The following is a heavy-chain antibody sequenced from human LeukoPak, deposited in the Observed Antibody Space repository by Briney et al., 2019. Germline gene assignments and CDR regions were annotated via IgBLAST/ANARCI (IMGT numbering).Heavy chain of an antibody. CDR2: ISGSGGTT. J-gene: IGHJ4*02. CDR1: GFTFSSYA. Sequence: PGGSLRLPCAASGFTFSSYAMSWVRQAPGKGLEWVSSISGSGGTTYYADSVKGRFTISRDNSKNMMYLQMNSLRAEDTAVYYCAKDPYRSSSGLGDCWGQGTLVTVSS. CDR3: AKDPYRSSSGLGDC. D-gene: IGHD6-6*01. V-gene: IGHV3-23*01.